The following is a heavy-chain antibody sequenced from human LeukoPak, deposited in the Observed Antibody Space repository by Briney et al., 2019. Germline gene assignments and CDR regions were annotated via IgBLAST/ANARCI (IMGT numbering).Heavy chain of an antibody. J-gene: IGHJ4*02. Sequence: ASVKVSCKSSGYTFTSYDISWVRQAPGQGLEWMGWISAYNGNTNYAQKLQGRVTMTTDTSTSTAYMELRSLRSDDTAVYYCARGQLLWFGEIAGYFDYWGQGTLVTVAS. CDR1: GYTFTSYD. V-gene: IGHV1-18*01. D-gene: IGHD3-10*01. CDR3: ARGQLLWFGEIAGYFDY. CDR2: ISAYNGNT.